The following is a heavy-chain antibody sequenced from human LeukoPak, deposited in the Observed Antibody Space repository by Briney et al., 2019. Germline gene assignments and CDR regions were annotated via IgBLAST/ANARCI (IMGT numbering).Heavy chain of an antibody. CDR1: GFTFSSYV. CDR2: IKSKKNGGTT. CDR3: TTSGSGWDYFDF. Sequence: GGSLRLSCAASGFTFSSYVMHWVRQAPGKGLEWVGHIKSKKNGGTTDFATPVKGRFTISRDDTKNTLYLHMNSLRTEDTAVYYCTTSGSGWDYFDFWGQGTLVTVSS. J-gene: IGHJ4*02. V-gene: IGHV3-15*01. D-gene: IGHD6-19*01.